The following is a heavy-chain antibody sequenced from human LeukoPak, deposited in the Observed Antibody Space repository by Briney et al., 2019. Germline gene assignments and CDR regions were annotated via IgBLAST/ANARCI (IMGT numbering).Heavy chain of an antibody. D-gene: IGHD2-15*01. J-gene: IGHJ4*02. CDR2: INHSGNT. V-gene: IGHV4-34*01. CDR1: GGSFSDFH. CDR3: ARHSNGGDCSGGSCYVFDY. Sequence: SETLSLTCTVYGGSFSDFHWSWIRLPPGKGLEWIGEINHSGNTNYNPSLKSRVTISIDTSKNQFSLKLSSVTAADTAVYYCARHSNGGDCSGGSCYVFDYWGQGTLVTASS.